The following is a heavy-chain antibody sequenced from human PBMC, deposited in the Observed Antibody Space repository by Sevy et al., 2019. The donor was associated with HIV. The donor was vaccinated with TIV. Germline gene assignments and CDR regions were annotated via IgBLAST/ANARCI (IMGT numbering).Heavy chain of an antibody. V-gene: IGHV1-58*01. CDR2: IVVGSGNT. D-gene: IGHD3-22*01. Sequence: ASVKVSCKASGFTFTSSAVQWVRQARGQRLEWIGWIVVGSGNTNYAQKFQERVTITRDMSTSTAYMELSSLRSEDTAVYYCAALAGGYYDGTDDYWGQGTLVTVSS. CDR3: AALAGGYYDGTDDY. CDR1: GFTFTSSA. J-gene: IGHJ4*02.